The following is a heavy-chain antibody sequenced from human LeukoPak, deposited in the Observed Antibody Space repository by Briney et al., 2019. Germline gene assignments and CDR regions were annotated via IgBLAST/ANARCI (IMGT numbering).Heavy chain of an antibody. V-gene: IGHV4-34*01. CDR1: GGSFSGYY. CDR2: INHSGST. Sequence: KPSETLSLTCAVYGGSFSGYYWSWIRQPPGKGLEWIGEINHSGSTNYNPSLKSRVTISVDTSKNQFSLKLSSVTAADTAVYYCARTPTRSRQLWLRMAFDYWGQGTLVTVSS. D-gene: IGHD5-18*01. J-gene: IGHJ4*02. CDR3: ARTPTRSRQLWLRMAFDY.